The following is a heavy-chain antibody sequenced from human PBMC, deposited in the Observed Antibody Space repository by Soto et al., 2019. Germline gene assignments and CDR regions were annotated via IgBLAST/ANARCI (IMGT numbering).Heavy chain of an antibody. Sequence: QVQLVESGEGVVQPGRSLRLSCAASGFTFSAYDMHWVRQAPGEGLEWVAVISSDGNNKNYADSVKGRFTISRDNSKNTLYLQMNSLRAEDTAVYYCATAYTYYYDTSRRGGWDYWGQGTPVTVSS. CDR2: ISSDGNNK. D-gene: IGHD3-22*01. CDR1: GFTFSAYD. V-gene: IGHV3-30*03. J-gene: IGHJ4*02. CDR3: ATAYTYYYDTSRRGGWDY.